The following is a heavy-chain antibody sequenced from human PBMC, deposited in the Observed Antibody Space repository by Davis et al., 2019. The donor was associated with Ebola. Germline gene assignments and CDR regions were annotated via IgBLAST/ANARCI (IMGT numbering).Heavy chain of an antibody. CDR3: ARDLHGGMDV. Sequence: SETLSLTCTVSGGSISSYYWSWIRQPPGKGLEWIGYIYYSGSTNYNPSLKSRVTISVDTSKNQFSLKLSSVNAADTAVYDCARDLHGGMDVWGQGTTVTVSS. CDR1: GGSISSYY. D-gene: IGHD4-11*01. CDR2: IYYSGST. V-gene: IGHV4-59*12. J-gene: IGHJ6*02.